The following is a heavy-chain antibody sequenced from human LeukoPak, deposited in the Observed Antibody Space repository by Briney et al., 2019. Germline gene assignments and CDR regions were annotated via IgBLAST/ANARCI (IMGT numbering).Heavy chain of an antibody. CDR1: GGSFSGYY. CDR3: AREGVLEPNWFDP. V-gene: IGHV4-34*01. J-gene: IGHJ5*02. D-gene: IGHD3-3*01. Sequence: SETLSLTCAVYGGSFSGYYWSWIRQPPGKGLEWIGEINHSGSTNYNPSLKSRVTISVDTSKNQFSLKLSSVTAADTAVYYCAREGVLEPNWFDPWGQGTLVTVSS. CDR2: INHSGST.